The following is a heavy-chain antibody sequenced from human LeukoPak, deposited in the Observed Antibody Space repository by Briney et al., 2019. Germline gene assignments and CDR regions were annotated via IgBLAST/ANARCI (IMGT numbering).Heavy chain of an antibody. CDR1: GFTFDDYA. V-gene: IGHV3-9*01. Sequence: GGSLRLSCAASGFTFDDYAMHWVRQAPGKGLEWVSGISWNSGSIGYADSVKGRFTISRDNAKNSLYLQMNSLRAEDTALYYCAKAHHYDILTGYADYWGQGTLVTVSS. CDR2: ISWNSGSI. CDR3: AKAHHYDILTGYADY. J-gene: IGHJ4*02. D-gene: IGHD3-9*01.